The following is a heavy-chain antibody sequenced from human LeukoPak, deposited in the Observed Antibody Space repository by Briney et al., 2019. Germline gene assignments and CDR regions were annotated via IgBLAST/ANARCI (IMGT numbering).Heavy chain of an antibody. CDR1: GFTFDDYA. CDR2: ISWDGGST. Sequence: GGSLRLSCAASGFTFDDYAMHWVRQAPGKGLEWVSLISWDGGSTYYADSVKGRFTISRDNSKNSLYLQMNSLRAEDTALYYCAKDLYSSGYYYYYGMDVWGKGTTVTVPS. CDR3: AKDLYSSGYYYYYGMDV. J-gene: IGHJ6*04. D-gene: IGHD6-25*01. V-gene: IGHV3-43D*04.